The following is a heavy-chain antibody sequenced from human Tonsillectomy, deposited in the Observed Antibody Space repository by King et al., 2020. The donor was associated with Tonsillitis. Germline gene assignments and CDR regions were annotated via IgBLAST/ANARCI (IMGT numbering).Heavy chain of an antibody. CDR1: GFTFSSYG. V-gene: IGHV3-30*18. CDR3: AKETITMVRGVIPFGY. J-gene: IGHJ4*02. D-gene: IGHD3-10*01. Sequence: QVQLVESGGGVVQPGRSLRLSCAASGFTFSSYGMHWVRQAPGKGLEWVAVISYDGSNKYYADSVKGRFTISRDNSKNTLYLQMNSLRAEDTAVYYCAKETITMVRGVIPFGYWVQGTLVTVSS. CDR2: ISYDGSNK.